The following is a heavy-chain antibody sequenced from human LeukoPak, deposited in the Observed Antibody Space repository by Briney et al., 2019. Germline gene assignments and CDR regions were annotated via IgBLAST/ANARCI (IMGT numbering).Heavy chain of an antibody. CDR1: GFTFSSYS. CDR3: ARAVGTVVTPIDY. V-gene: IGHV3-48*01. J-gene: IGHJ4*02. CDR2: ISSSSSTI. D-gene: IGHD4-23*01. Sequence: GGSLRLSCAASGFTFSSYSMNWVRQAPGKGLEWVSYISSSSSTIYYADSVKGRFTISRDNAKNSLYLQMNSLRAEDTAVYYCARAVGTVVTPIDYWGQGTLVTVSS.